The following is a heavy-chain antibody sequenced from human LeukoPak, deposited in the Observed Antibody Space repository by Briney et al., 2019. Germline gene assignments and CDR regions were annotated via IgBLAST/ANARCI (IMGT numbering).Heavy chain of an antibody. D-gene: IGHD2-2*02. CDR1: GYTLTELS. V-gene: IGHV1-24*01. CDR2: FDPEDGET. J-gene: IGHJ6*02. CDR3: ARDHLGYCSSTSCYTKVLYYYYGMDV. Sequence: ASVKVSCKVSGYTLTELSMHWVRQAPGKGLEWMGGFDPEDGETIYAQKFQGRVTMTRDTSTSTVYMELSSLRSEDTAVYYCARDHLGYCSSTSCYTKVLYYYYGMDVWGQGTTVTVSS.